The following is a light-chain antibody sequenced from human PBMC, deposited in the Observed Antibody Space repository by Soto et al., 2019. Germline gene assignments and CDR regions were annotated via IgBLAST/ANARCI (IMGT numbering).Light chain of an antibody. V-gene: IGKV1-27*01. CDR3: QEYDSAPLT. J-gene: IGKJ4*01. CDR1: QGISNF. Sequence: DIQVTHSPSSLSASVGDRVTITCRASQGISNFLAWYQQKPGKVPKLLISAASALQSGVPSRFSGSGSGTHFTLTISSLQPEDVATYYCQEYDSAPLTFGGGTKVDIK. CDR2: AAS.